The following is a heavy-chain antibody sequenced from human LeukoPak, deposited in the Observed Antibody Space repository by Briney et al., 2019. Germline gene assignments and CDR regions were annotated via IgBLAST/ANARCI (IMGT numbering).Heavy chain of an antibody. J-gene: IGHJ4*02. V-gene: IGHV3-7*01. D-gene: IGHD2-2*02. CDR2: IKQDGSEQ. CDR3: VRDSYTNTWHFQDEDY. CDR1: GFTFTSYW. Sequence: GGSLRLSCAASGFTFTSYWMGWVRQAPGKGLEWVANIKQDGSEQYYVDSVKGRFTISRDNAKNSLFLQMNSLRAEDTAVYYCVRDSYTNTWHFQDEDYWGQGTLVTVSS.